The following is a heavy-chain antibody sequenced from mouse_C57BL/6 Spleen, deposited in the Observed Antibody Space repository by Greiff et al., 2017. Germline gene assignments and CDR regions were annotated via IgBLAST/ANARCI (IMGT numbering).Heavy chain of an antibody. Sequence: EVKLVESGGGLVKPGGSLKLSCAASGFTFSDYGMHWVRQAPEKGLEWVAYISSGSSTIYYADTVKGRFTISRDNAKNTLFLQMTSLRSEDTAMYYCARGNYSNYKDWYFDVWGTGTTGTVSS. D-gene: IGHD2-5*01. CDR1: GFTFSDYG. V-gene: IGHV5-17*01. CDR3: ARGNYSNYKDWYFDV. J-gene: IGHJ1*03. CDR2: ISSGSSTI.